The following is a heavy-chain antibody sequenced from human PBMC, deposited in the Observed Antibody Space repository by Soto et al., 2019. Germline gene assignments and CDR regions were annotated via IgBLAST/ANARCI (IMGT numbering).Heavy chain of an antibody. CDR2: INRDGSTT. J-gene: IGHJ4*02. CDR3: AREFTSSGC. D-gene: IGHD6-25*01. V-gene: IGHV3-74*01. CDR1: GFTFSNFW. Sequence: PGGSLRLSCAASGFTFSNFWMHWVRQAPGKGLVWVSRINRDGSTTNYADSVKGRFTISRDNAKNTLYLQMNSLRAEDTAVYYCAREFTSSGCWGQGTLVTVSS.